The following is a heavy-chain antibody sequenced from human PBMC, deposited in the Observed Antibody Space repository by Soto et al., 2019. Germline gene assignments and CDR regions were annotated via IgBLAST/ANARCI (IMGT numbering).Heavy chain of an antibody. V-gene: IGHV4-30-4*01. Sequence: PSATRSLTCSVSVGSPSSLDNFWSRIRQPPGKGLEWIGYISKSGSTYYNPSLKSRLTVSIDTSNNQFSLKLSSVTAADTAVYYCAREKGYISGPKNFDYWGQGTLVTVSS. D-gene: IGHD5-12*01. CDR2: ISKSGST. J-gene: IGHJ4*02. CDR3: AREKGYISGPKNFDY. CDR1: VGSPSSLDNF.